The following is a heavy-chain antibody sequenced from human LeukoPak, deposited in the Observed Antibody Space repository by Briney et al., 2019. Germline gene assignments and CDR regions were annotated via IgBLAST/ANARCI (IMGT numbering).Heavy chain of an antibody. CDR3: ARGSGNRRPPDY. J-gene: IGHJ4*02. CDR2: IDPGDSDT. CDR1: GYNFMDYW. V-gene: IGHV5-51*01. D-gene: IGHD3-10*01. Sequence: GESLKISWQGSGYNFMDYWSGWVRQMPGKGREWMGVIDPGDSDTRYSPSFLGQVTIPAHKSISTAYLPWSSLKASDTAMYYCARGSGNRRPPDYWGQGTLVTVPS.